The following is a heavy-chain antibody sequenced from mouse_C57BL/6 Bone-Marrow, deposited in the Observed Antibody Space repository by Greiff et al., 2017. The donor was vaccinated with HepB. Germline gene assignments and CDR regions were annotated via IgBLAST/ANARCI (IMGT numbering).Heavy chain of an antibody. Sequence: QVQLKQPGAELVKPGASVKLSCKASGYTFTSYWMHWVKQRPGQGLEWIGMIHPNSGSTNYNEKFKSKATLTVEKSSSTAYMQLSSLTSEDSAVYYCARREFITTVAYAMDYWGQGTSVTVSS. J-gene: IGHJ4*01. V-gene: IGHV1-64*01. D-gene: IGHD1-1*01. CDR2: IHPNSGST. CDR1: GYTFTSYW. CDR3: ARREFITTVAYAMDY.